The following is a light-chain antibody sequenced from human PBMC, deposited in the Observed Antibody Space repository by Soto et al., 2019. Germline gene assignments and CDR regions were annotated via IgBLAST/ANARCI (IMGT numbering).Light chain of an antibody. CDR1: QSLSSTY. V-gene: IGKV3-20*01. CDR2: GTS. J-gene: IGKJ4*01. CDR3: QQYGSLS. Sequence: EIVLTQSPGTLSLSPGDRATLSCRASQSLSSTYLAWYQQKPGQAPRLLIYGTSSRATGIPDRFSGSGSGTDFTLTISRLEPEDFAVYYCQQYGSLSFDGGTKVEIK.